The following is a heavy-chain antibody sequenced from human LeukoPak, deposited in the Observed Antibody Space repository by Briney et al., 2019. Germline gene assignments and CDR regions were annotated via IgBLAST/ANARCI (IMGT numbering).Heavy chain of an antibody. CDR1: GFTFSSYA. CDR2: ISSSGGNT. CDR3: ARGGSGQTTVIPFDF. J-gene: IGHJ4*02. V-gene: IGHV3-23*01. Sequence: VGSLRLSCAASGFTFSSYAMSWVRQAPGKGLEWVSAISSSGGNTYYADSVKGRFTISRDNSKNTLYLQMNSLRAEDTAVYYCARGGSGQTTVIPFDFWGQGILVTVSS. D-gene: IGHD4-11*01.